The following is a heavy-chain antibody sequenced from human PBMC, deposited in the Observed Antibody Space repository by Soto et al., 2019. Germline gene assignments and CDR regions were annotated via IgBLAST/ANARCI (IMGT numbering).Heavy chain of an antibody. CDR1: GFSFSTYS. V-gene: IGHV3-21*01. J-gene: IGHJ6*02. D-gene: IGHD3-22*01. CDR2: ISSSSSYI. CDR3: ASYYDSVYYWPYYYYCMDV. Sequence: PGGSLRISCAASGFSFSTYSMNWVRQASGKGQEWVSSISSSSSYIYYADSVKGRFTISRDNAKNSLYLQMNSLRAEDTAVYYCASYYDSVYYWPYYYYCMDVWGQGTRVTVSS.